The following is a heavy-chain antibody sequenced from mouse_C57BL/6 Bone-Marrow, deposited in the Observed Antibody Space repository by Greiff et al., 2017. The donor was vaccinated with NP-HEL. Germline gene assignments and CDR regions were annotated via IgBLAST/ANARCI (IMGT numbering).Heavy chain of an antibody. V-gene: IGHV5-4*03. J-gene: IGHJ2*01. Sequence: EVKLMESGGGLVKPGGSLKLSCAASGFTFSSYAMSWVRQTPEKRLEWVATISDGGSYTYYPDNVKGRFTISRDNAKNNLYLQMSHLKSEDTAMYYCARAGTTVVADYWGQGTTLTVSS. CDR3: ARAGTTVVADY. D-gene: IGHD1-1*01. CDR1: GFTFSSYA. CDR2: ISDGGSYT.